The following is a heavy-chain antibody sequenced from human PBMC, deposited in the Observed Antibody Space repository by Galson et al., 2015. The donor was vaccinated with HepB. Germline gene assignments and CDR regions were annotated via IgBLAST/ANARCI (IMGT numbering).Heavy chain of an antibody. CDR2: ISGSGGST. J-gene: IGHJ6*03. V-gene: IGHV3-23*01. D-gene: IGHD3-3*01. Sequence: SLRLSCAASGFNFSSSAMIWVRQAPGKGLEWVSAISGSGGSTYYADSVKGRFTISRDNSKNTLYLQMNSLRAEDTAVYYCAKDSYYDFWSGYSYYYYYYMDVWGKGTTVTVSS. CDR1: GFNFSSSA. CDR3: AKDSYYDFWSGYSYYYYYYMDV.